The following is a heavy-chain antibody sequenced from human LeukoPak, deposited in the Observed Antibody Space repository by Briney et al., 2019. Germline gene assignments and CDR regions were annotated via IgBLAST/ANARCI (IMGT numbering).Heavy chain of an antibody. D-gene: IGHD2-21*02. CDR1: GFTFSSYG. CDR3: TSWGDTTAEYFQR. CDR2: IWYDGSNK. Sequence: GGSLRLSCAASGFTFSSYGMHWVRQAPGKGLEWVAVIWYDGSNKYYADSVKGRFTISRDNSKNTLYLQMNSLRAEDTAVYYCTSWGDTTAEYFQRWGQGTLVTVSS. J-gene: IGHJ1*01. V-gene: IGHV3-33*01.